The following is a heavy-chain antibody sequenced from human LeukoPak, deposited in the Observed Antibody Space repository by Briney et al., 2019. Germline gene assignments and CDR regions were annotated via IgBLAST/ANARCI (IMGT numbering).Heavy chain of an antibody. D-gene: IGHD6-19*01. CDR3: ATQATSGWHFS. J-gene: IGHJ5*02. V-gene: IGHV1-2*02. Sequence: GASVKVSFKASGYTFTGYYMHWVRQAPGQGPEWMGWINPNSGGTNYAQKFQGRVTMTRDTSLSTVYMELGRLRSDDTAVYYCATQATSGWHFSWGQGTLVTVSS. CDR1: GYTFTGYY. CDR2: INPNSGGT.